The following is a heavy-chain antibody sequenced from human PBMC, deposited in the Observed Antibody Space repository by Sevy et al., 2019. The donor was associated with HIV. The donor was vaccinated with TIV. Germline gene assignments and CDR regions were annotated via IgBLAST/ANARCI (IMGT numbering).Heavy chain of an antibody. D-gene: IGHD3-10*01. J-gene: IGHJ6*02. CDR1: GFTLSNYA. CDR2: ISDDGSNK. V-gene: IGHV3-30-3*01. CDR3: ARDMLLVRGGNYYGMDV. Sequence: GGSLRLSCAASGFTLSNYAMHWVRQGPGKGLDWVAVISDDGSNKYSADSVKGRFTISRDNSKNTLYLQINNLRTEDTAVYYCARDMLLVRGGNYYGMDVWGQGSTVTVSS.